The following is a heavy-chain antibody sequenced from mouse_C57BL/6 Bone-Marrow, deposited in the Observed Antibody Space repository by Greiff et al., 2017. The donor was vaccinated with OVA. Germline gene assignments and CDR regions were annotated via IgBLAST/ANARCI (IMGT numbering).Heavy chain of an antibody. D-gene: IGHD1-1*01. V-gene: IGHV5-6*01. CDR3: ARSGHYYGSSYNAMDY. CDR1: GFTFSSYG. Sequence: VQLKESGGDLVKPGGSLKLSCAASGFTFSSYGMSWVRQTPDKRLEWVATISSGGSYTYYPDSVKGRFTISRDNAKNTLYLQMSSLKSEDTSMYYCARSGHYYGSSYNAMDYWGQGTSVTVSS. CDR2: ISSGGSYT. J-gene: IGHJ4*01.